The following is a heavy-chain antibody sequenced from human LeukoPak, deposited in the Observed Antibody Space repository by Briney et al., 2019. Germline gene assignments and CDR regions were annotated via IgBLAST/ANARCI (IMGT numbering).Heavy chain of an antibody. V-gene: IGHV4-61*02. D-gene: IGHD2-2*01. CDR2: IYTSGST. CDR3: ARRRRILGNIVVVPAAALGRYYFDY. J-gene: IGHJ4*02. CDR1: GGSISSGSYY. Sequence: SETLSLTCTVSGGSISSGSYYWSWIRQPAGKGLEWIGRIYTSGSTNYNPSLKSRVTISVDTSKNQFSLKLSSVTAADTAVYYCARRRRILGNIVVVPAAALGRYYFDYWGQGTLVTVSS.